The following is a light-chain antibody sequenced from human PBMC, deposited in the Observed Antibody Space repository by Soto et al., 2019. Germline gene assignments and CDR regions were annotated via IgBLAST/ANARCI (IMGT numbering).Light chain of an antibody. CDR3: GTWDSSLSVVYV. V-gene: IGLV1-40*01. J-gene: IGLJ1*01. CDR1: SSNIGAGYD. Sequence: QSVLTQPPSVSGAPGQRVSISCTGSSSNIGAGYDVHWYQHLPGTAPKLLIYANNNRPSGVPDRFSGSKSGTSATLGITGLQTGDEADYYCGTWDSSLSVVYVFGTGTKVTVL. CDR2: ANN.